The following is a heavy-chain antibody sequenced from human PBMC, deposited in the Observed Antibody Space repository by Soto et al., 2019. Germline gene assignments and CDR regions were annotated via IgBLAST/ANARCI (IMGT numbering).Heavy chain of an antibody. CDR2: IRSEAHSYAT. V-gene: IGHV3-73*02. CDR1: GFAFSASA. D-gene: IGHD3-9*01. Sequence: EVPLVQSGGGLVQPGGSLKLSCAASGFAFSASAMHWVRQASGKRPEWVGRIRSEAHSYATGYAASVRGRSTISRDDSKNTVYLQMNGLKAGDTAVYYCARYDTFDYWGQGTLVTVSS. CDR3: ARYDTFDY. J-gene: IGHJ4*02.